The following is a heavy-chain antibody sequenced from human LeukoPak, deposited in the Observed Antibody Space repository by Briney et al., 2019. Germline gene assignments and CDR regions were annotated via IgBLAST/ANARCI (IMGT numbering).Heavy chain of an antibody. CDR3: ARRGRWCSGGSCYSYYFDY. D-gene: IGHD2-15*01. Sequence: PSETLSLTCTVSGYSISSGYYWGWIRQPPGKGLEWIGEINHSGSTNYNPSLKSRVTISVDTSKNQFSLKLSSVTAADTAVYYCARRGRWCSGGSCYSYYFDYWGQGTLVTVSS. CDR2: INHSGST. V-gene: IGHV4-38-2*02. CDR1: GYSISSGYY. J-gene: IGHJ4*02.